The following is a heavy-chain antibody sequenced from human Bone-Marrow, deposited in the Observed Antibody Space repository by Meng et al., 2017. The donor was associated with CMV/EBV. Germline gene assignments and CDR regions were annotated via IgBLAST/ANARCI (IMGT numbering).Heavy chain of an antibody. CDR1: GFTFSSYA. CDR3: AKNLRFLEWLNPWY. Sequence: GGSLRLSCAASGFTFSSYAMSWVRQAPGKGLEWVSAISGSGGSTYYADSVKGRFTISRDNSKNTLYLQMNSLRAEDTAVYYCAKNLRFLEWLNPWYWCQGTLVTVSS. D-gene: IGHD3-3*01. J-gene: IGHJ4*02. CDR2: ISGSGGST. V-gene: IGHV3-23*01.